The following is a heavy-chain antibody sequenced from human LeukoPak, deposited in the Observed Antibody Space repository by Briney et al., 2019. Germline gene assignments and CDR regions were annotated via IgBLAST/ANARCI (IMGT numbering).Heavy chain of an antibody. CDR2: IYSGGST. CDR1: GFTVSSNY. D-gene: IGHD1-26*01. J-gene: IGHJ4*02. Sequence: PGGSLRLSCAASGFTVSSNYMSWVRQAPGKGLEWVPVIYSGGSTYYADSVKGRFTISRDNSKSTLYLQMNSLRAEDTAVYYCASRKLVGATLFDYWGQGTLVTVSS. CDR3: ASRKLVGATLFDY. V-gene: IGHV3-66*01.